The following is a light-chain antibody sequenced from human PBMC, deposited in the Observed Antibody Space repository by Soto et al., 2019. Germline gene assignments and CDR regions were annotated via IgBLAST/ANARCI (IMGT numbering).Light chain of an antibody. J-gene: IGKJ1*01. CDR3: QQDYTTPWT. CDR2: WAS. Sequence: DIVMTQSPDSLAVSLCERATINCKSSQSVLYSSNNKNYLAWYQQKLGQPPKLLIYWASTRESGVPDRFSGSGSGTDFTLTISSLQAEDVAVYYCQQDYTTPWTFGQGTKVDIK. V-gene: IGKV4-1*01. CDR1: QSVLYSSNNKNY.